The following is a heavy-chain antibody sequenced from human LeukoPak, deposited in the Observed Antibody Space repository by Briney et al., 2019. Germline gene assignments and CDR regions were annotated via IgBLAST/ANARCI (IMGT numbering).Heavy chain of an antibody. Sequence: GGSLRLSCAVSGFTFSGYEMNWFRQAPGKGLEWVSHSSSSGSTIYYAGSVKGRFTIARDSAKNSVYLQMNSLRAEDTAVYYCARGSLHSAYGFDYWGQGTLVTVSS. CDR1: GFTFSGYE. D-gene: IGHD5-12*01. V-gene: IGHV3-48*03. J-gene: IGHJ4*02. CDR2: SSSSGSTI. CDR3: ARGSLHSAYGFDY.